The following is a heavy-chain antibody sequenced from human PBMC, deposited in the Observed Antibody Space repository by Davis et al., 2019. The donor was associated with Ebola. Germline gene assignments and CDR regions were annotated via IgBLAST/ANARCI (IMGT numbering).Heavy chain of an antibody. CDR3: ARTSIVGTTTTASDI. CDR2: IRAYNGNT. J-gene: IGHJ3*02. V-gene: IGHV1-18*01. CDR1: GYTFTSYG. D-gene: IGHD1-26*01. Sequence: ASVKVSCKASGYTFTSYGISWVRQAPGQGLEWIGWIRAYNGNTNYAQILQGRVTMTTDTSTGTAYMELRSLGSDDTAVYFCARTSIVGTTTTASDIWGQGTRVTVSS.